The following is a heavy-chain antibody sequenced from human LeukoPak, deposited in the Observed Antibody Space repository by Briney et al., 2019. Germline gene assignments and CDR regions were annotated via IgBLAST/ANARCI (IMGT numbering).Heavy chain of an antibody. CDR3: ARLDMIVVVTFDY. CDR1: GGFISSSSYY. Sequence: SETLSLTCTVSGGFISSSSYYWGWIRQPPGKGLEWIGSIYYSGSTYYNLSLKSRVTISVDTSKNQFSLKLSSVTAADTAVYYCARLDMIVVVTFDYWGQGTLVTVSS. J-gene: IGHJ4*02. D-gene: IGHD3-22*01. CDR2: IYYSGST. V-gene: IGHV4-39*01.